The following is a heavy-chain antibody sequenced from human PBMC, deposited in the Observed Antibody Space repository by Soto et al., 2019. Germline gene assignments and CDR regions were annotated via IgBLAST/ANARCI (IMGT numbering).Heavy chain of an antibody. CDR2: IHYDGCST. V-gene: IGHV3-64*01. J-gene: IGHJ3*01. CDR1: GFTLSVYS. CDR3: ARISALGQAAFDL. Sequence: EVQLVESGGGLVQPGGALRLSCAASGFTLSVYSMHWVRQAPGKGLEFVSAIHYDGCSTFYANSVKGRFTISKDTSKNTLYLQMGSLSAEDMAVDYCARISALGQAAFDLWGRGTMVTVSS.